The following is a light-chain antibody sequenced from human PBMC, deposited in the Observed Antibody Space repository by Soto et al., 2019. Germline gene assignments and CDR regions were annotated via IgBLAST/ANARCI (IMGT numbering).Light chain of an antibody. CDR1: SSDVGDYNY. CDR3: CSFAGSYTFGV. V-gene: IGLV2-11*01. CDR2: DVS. Sequence: QSALIQPRSVSGSPGQSVTISCTGTSSDVGDYNYVSWYQQYPGKAPKLVIYDVSKRPSGVPDRFSGSKSGNTASLTISGLQAEDEADYYCCSFAGSYTFGVFGGGTQLTVL. J-gene: IGLJ3*02.